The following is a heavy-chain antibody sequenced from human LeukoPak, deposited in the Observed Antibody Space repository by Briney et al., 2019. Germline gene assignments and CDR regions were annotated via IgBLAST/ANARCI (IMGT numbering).Heavy chain of an antibody. CDR2: IIPILGIA. CDR1: GGTFSSYT. Sequence: SVKVSCKASGGTFSSYTISWVRQAPGQGLEWMGRIIPILGIANYAQKFKDRVTITTDESTNTAYMELSSLRSEDTTVYYCARLTHAVAEDYWGQGTLATVSS. J-gene: IGHJ4*02. D-gene: IGHD6-19*01. CDR3: ARLTHAVAEDY. V-gene: IGHV1-69*02.